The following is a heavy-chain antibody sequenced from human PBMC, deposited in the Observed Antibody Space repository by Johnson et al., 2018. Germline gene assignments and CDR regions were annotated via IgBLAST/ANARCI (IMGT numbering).Heavy chain of an antibody. CDR2: IHASDGSS. D-gene: IGHD3-22*01. Sequence: EVQLVESGGGLVQPGGSLRLSCAASGFTFSSYAMNWVRQAPGKGLERVSAIHASDGSSYYADSVTGRFAISRHNSKNTLYLQMSSLRAEDKAVYFCARSETYYDSGGYYDTYYGMDVWGQGTTVTVSS. V-gene: IGHV3-23*04. CDR1: GFTFSSYA. CDR3: ARSETYYDSGGYYDTYYGMDV. J-gene: IGHJ6*02.